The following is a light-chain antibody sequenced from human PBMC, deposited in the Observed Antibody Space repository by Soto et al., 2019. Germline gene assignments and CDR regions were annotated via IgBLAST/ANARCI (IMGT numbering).Light chain of an antibody. CDR3: HQDINLPWT. CDR1: QTVSRMY. Sequence: QTVSRMYLSWFQQKPGQAPRLLIYGTSTRATGIPVRFTGSGAGTDFTLTISSLQPEDFAVYFCHQDINLPWTFGQGTKVDIK. J-gene: IGKJ1*01. V-gene: IGKV3D-7*01. CDR2: GTS.